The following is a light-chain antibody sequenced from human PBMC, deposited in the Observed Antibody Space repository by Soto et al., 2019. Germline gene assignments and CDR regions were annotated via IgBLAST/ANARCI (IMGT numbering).Light chain of an antibody. CDR2: EVS. V-gene: IGLV2-8*01. CDR1: SSDVGGYNY. J-gene: IGLJ2*01. CDR3: SSYAGSNNLV. Sequence: QSALPQPPSASGSPGQSVTISCTGTSSDVGGYNYVSWYQQHPGKAPKLMIYEVSKRPSGVPDRFSGSKSGNTASLTVSGLQAEDEADYYCSSYAGSNNLVVGGGTQLTVL.